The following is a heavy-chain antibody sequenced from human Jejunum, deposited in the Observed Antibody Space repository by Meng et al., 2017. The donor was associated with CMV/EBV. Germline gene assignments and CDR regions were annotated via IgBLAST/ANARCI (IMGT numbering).Heavy chain of an antibody. Sequence: GFTFRKYVMSWVRQAPGKGLEWISGISGAGDRTYYADSVRGRFTMSRDNSENTIYLQMNSLRAEDTALYYCARACRQVSNCYLDSWGQGIQVTVSS. D-gene: IGHD4-11*01. CDR2: ISGAGDRT. J-gene: IGHJ4*02. CDR3: ARACRQVSNCYLDS. V-gene: IGHV3-23*01. CDR1: GFTFRKYV.